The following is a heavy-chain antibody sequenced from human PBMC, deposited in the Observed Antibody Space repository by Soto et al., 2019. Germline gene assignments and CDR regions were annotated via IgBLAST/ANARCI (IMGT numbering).Heavy chain of an antibody. D-gene: IGHD3-3*01. CDR3: ARHKGHSDFWSGYGRYFDY. V-gene: IGHV4-39*01. J-gene: IGHJ4*02. CDR2: IYYSGST. Sequence: SETLSLTCTVSGGSISSSSYYWGWIRQPPGKGLEWIGSIYYSGSTYYNPSLKSRVTISVDTSKNQFPLKLSSVTAADTAVYYCARHKGHSDFWSGYGRYFDYWGQGTLVTVSS. CDR1: GGSISSSSYY.